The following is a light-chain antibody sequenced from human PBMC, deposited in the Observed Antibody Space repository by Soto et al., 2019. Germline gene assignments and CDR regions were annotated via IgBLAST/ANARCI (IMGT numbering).Light chain of an antibody. CDR3: SSYTSSSTPGTV. V-gene: IGLV2-14*01. J-gene: IGLJ2*01. Sequence: QSALTQPASVSGSPGQSITLSCTGTSSDVGGYNYVSWYQQHPGKAPKLMIYDVSNRPSGVSNRFSGSKSGNTASLTISGLQAEDEADYYCSSYTSSSTPGTVFGGGTKLTVL. CDR1: SSDVGGYNY. CDR2: DVS.